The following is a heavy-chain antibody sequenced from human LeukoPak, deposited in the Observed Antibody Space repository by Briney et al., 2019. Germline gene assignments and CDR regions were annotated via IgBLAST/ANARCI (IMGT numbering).Heavy chain of an antibody. D-gene: IGHD5-18*01. V-gene: IGHV3-7*03. CDR3: VSGGYTYAC. Sequence: GGSLRLSCAASGFTFSSYAMSWVRQAPGKGLEWVAKIKENGSEKYYVDSVKGRFTVSRDNAKKSLYLQMNSLRAEDTAVYYCVSGGYTYACWGQGTLVTVSS. CDR1: GFTFSSYA. J-gene: IGHJ4*02. CDR2: IKENGSEK.